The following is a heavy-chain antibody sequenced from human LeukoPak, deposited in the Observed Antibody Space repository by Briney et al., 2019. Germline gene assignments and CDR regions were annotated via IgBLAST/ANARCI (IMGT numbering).Heavy chain of an antibody. Sequence: SVKVSCKASGGTFSSYAFSWVRQAPGQGLEWMGRIIPIFGTANYAQKFQGRVTITTDESTSTAYMELSSLRSEDTAVYYCARAFGGYYGSGSYEVWGHGTLVTVSS. CDR3: ARAFGGYYGSGSYEV. J-gene: IGHJ4*01. V-gene: IGHV1-69*05. CDR2: IIPIFGTA. CDR1: GGTFSSYA. D-gene: IGHD3-10*01.